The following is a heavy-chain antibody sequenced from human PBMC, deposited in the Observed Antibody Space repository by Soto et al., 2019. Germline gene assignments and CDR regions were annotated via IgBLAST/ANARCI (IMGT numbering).Heavy chain of an antibody. D-gene: IGHD3-3*01. V-gene: IGHV3-23*01. Sequence: GGSLRLSCAASGFTFSSYAMSWVRQAPGKGLEWVSAIRGSGGSTYYADSVKGRFTMSRDNSKNTLYRQMNSLRAEDTAVYYCAKTDAGRFLEWLLSYFDYWGQGTLVTVSS. J-gene: IGHJ4*02. CDR2: IRGSGGST. CDR1: GFTFSSYA. CDR3: AKTDAGRFLEWLLSYFDY.